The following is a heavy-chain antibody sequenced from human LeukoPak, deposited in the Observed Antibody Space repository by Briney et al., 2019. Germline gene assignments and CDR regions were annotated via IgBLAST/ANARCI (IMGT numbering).Heavy chain of an antibody. CDR2: ISGNGGST. CDR3: VKDRFAYSSGWPFDY. V-gene: IGHV3-64D*09. D-gene: IGHD6-25*01. J-gene: IGHJ4*02. Sequence: PGGSLRLSCSASGFTFSSYAMHWVRQAPGKGLEYVSVISGNGGSTYYADSVKGRFTISRDNSKNTLYLQMSSLRVEDTAVYYCVKDRFAYSSGWPFDYWGQGTLVTVSS. CDR1: GFTFSSYA.